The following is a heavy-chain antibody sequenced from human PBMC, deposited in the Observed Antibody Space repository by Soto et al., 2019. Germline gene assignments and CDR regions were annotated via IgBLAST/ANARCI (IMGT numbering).Heavy chain of an antibody. CDR3: SRHAYYYDGRGDSEDN. J-gene: IGHJ4*02. D-gene: IGHD3-22*01. CDR1: GFTFSGSA. CDR2: IRDKANSYAT. V-gene: IGHV3-73*02. Sequence: EVQLVESGGGLVLPGGSLKLSCAASGFTFSGSAIHWVRQASGKGLEWIGRIRDKANSYATAYAASVRGRFTISRDDSNNTAYLEMNSLRTEDTAVYYCSRHAYYYDGRGDSEDNWRQGTLVTVSS.